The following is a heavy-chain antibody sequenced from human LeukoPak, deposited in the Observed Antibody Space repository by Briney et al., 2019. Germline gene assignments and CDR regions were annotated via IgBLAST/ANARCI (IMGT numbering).Heavy chain of an antibody. D-gene: IGHD1-26*01. CDR2: RSYDGSNK. Sequence: PGGSLRLSCAASGFTFSSYAMHWVRQAAGKGLEWVAVRSYDGSNKYYADSVKGRFTISRDNSKNTLYLQMNSLRAEDTAVYYCAKVGIVGATIFFYFDYWGQGTLVTVSS. J-gene: IGHJ4*02. CDR1: GFTFSSYA. V-gene: IGHV3-30*04. CDR3: AKVGIVGATIFFYFDY.